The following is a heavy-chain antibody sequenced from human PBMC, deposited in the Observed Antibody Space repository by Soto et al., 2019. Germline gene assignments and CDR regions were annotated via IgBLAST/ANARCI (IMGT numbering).Heavy chain of an antibody. V-gene: IGHV3-23*01. D-gene: IGHD6-13*01. CDR1: GFTFSSYA. Sequence: EVQLLESGGGWLQPGGSLRLSCAASGFTFSSYAMNWVRQAPGKGLEWVSGITGSGAGSYYSDSVKGRFTISRDNSKNTLYLQMTRLRAEDTAVHYCAKGYSNRWPNDWFAPWGQGTLVTVSS. J-gene: IGHJ5*02. CDR3: AKGYSNRWPNDWFAP. CDR2: ITGSGAGS.